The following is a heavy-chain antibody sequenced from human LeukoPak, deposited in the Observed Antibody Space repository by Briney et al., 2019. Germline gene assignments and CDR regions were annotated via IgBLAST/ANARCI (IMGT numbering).Heavy chain of an antibody. V-gene: IGHV3-7*01. J-gene: IGHJ3*02. D-gene: IGHD3-16*02. CDR1: GFTFSSYW. CDR3: ARAVDDYVWGSYRLDAFDI. Sequence: QTGGSLRLSCAASGFTFSSYWMSWVRQAPGKGLEWVANIKQDGSEKYYVDSVKGRFTISRDNAKSSLYLQMNSLRAEDTAVYYCARAVDDYVWGSYRLDAFDIWGQGTMVTVSS. CDR2: IKQDGSEK.